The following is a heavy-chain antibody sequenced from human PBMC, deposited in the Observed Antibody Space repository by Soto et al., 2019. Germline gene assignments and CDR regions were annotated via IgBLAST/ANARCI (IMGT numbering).Heavy chain of an antibody. V-gene: IGHV4-59*08. J-gene: IGHJ6*02. CDR2: IYYSGST. Sequence: SETLSLTCTVSGGSISSYYWSWIRQPPGKGLEWIGYIYYSGSTNYNPSLKSRVTISVDTSKNQFSLKLSSVTAADTAVYYCARHKALNYYGPPRGMDVWGQGTTVTVSS. CDR1: GGSISSYY. D-gene: IGHD3-10*01. CDR3: ARHKALNYYGPPRGMDV.